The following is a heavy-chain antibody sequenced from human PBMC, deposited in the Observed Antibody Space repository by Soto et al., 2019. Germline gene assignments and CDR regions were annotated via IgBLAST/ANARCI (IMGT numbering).Heavy chain of an antibody. Sequence: QVQLVESGGGVVQPGRSLRLSCAASGFTFSSYAMHWVRQAPGKGLEWVAVISYDGSNKYYADSVKGRFTISRDNSKNTLYLQMNSLRAEDTAVYYCARGKDILTPAAVDYWGQGTLVTVSS. V-gene: IGHV3-30-3*01. CDR3: ARGKDILTPAAVDY. CDR1: GFTFSSYA. D-gene: IGHD3-9*01. CDR2: ISYDGSNK. J-gene: IGHJ4*02.